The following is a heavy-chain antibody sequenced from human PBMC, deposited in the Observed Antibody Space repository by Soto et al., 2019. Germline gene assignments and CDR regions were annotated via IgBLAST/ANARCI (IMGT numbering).Heavy chain of an antibody. Sequence: EVQLVESGGGLVKPAGSLRLSCEASGFTFSSYSMIWVRQAPGKGLEWVSSISTTSSYIYYADSVKGRFTISRDNAKNSLYLVMNSLRAEDTAVYYCAREGSLYNDYISNCADYWGQGTLVTVSS. CDR3: AREGSLYNDYISNCADY. V-gene: IGHV3-21*01. J-gene: IGHJ4*02. D-gene: IGHD4-4*01. CDR2: ISTTSSYI. CDR1: GFTFSSYS.